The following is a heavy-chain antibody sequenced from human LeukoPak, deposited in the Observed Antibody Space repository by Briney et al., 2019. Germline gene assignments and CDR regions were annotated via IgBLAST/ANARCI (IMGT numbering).Heavy chain of an antibody. D-gene: IGHD6-25*01. CDR2: IRQDGSEA. CDR3: ARVSAAPVG. Sequence: GGSLRLSCAASGFTFSNYWMSWVRQAPGKGLEWVANIRQDGSEAYYVDSVRGRFIVSRDNAKDSVFLQMNSLRAEDTAVYYCARVSAAPVGGGQGTLVTVPS. J-gene: IGHJ4*02. CDR1: GFTFSNYW. V-gene: IGHV3-7*01.